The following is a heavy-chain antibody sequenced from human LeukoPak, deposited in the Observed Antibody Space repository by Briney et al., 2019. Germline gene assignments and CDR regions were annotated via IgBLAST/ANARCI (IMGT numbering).Heavy chain of an antibody. J-gene: IGHJ4*02. CDR1: GYTFTGYY. CDR2: INPNSGDT. CDR3: ARDAWLVGATNLYYFDY. Sequence: ASAKVSCKPSGYTFTGYYMHWVGQAPGQELEGMGWINPNSGDTNYAQKFQGRVTMTRDTSISTAYMELSSLTSDDTAVYYCARDAWLVGATNLYYFDYWGRGTLVTVSS. V-gene: IGHV1-2*02. D-gene: IGHD1-26*01.